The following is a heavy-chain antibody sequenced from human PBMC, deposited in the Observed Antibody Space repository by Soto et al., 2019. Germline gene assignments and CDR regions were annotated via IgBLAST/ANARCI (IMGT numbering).Heavy chain of an antibody. D-gene: IGHD5-12*01. CDR1: GYTFASYD. CDR2: MNPNSGNT. Sequence: ASVKVSSKASGYTFASYDINWVRQATGQGLEWMGWMNPNSGNTGYAQKFQGRVTMTRNTSISTAYMELSSLRSEDTAVYYCARGGDGYTPRPYDYWGQGTLVTVSS. CDR3: ARGGDGYTPRPYDY. J-gene: IGHJ4*02. V-gene: IGHV1-8*01.